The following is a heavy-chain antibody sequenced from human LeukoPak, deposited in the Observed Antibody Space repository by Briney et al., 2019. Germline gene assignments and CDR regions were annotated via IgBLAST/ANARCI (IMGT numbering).Heavy chain of an antibody. Sequence: SETLSLTCAVSGGSISSSIYYWGWIRPPPGKGLEWIGSVYYSGSTYCNPSLKSRVTISVDTSKNQFSLKLSSVTAADTAVYYCARDSAAAGTGSFDYWGQGTLVTVSS. J-gene: IGHJ4*02. V-gene: IGHV4-39*07. CDR2: VYYSGST. CDR1: GGSISSSIYY. D-gene: IGHD6-13*01. CDR3: ARDSAAAGTGSFDY.